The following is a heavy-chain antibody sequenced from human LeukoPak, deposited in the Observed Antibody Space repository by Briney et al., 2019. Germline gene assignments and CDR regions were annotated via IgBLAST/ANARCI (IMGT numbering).Heavy chain of an antibody. J-gene: IGHJ5*02. Sequence: PSETLSLTCTVSGGSISSYFWSWIRQPPGKVLESIGYIHYSGSTNYNPSLKSRVTISVDTSKNQFSLNLSSVTAADTAVHYCARLKGTFWSGYQTTNWLDPWGQGILVTVSS. D-gene: IGHD3-3*01. CDR1: GGSISSYF. CDR3: ARLKGTFWSGYQTTNWLDP. V-gene: IGHV4-59*01. CDR2: IHYSGST.